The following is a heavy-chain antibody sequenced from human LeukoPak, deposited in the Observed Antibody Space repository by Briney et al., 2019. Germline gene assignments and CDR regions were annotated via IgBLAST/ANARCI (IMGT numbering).Heavy chain of an antibody. V-gene: IGHV3-23*01. CDR3: SGGDVTYYYYGMDV. CDR1: GFTFSSYA. D-gene: IGHD2-21*02. J-gene: IGHJ6*02. CDR2: ISGSGGST. Sequence: PGGSLILSCAASGFTFSSYAMSWVRQAPGKGLEWVSAISGSGGSTYYADSVKGRFTISRDNSKNTLYLQMNSLRAEDTAVYYCSGGDVTYYYYGMDVWGQGTTVTVSS.